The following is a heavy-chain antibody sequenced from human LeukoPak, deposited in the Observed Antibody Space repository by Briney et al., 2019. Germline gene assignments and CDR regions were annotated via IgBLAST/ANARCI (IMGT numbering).Heavy chain of an antibody. J-gene: IGHJ5*01. V-gene: IGHV3-74*01. Sequence: GGSLRLSCAASGFTFSSYFMHWVRQAPGKGLVWVSRIKSDGSSTNYADFVKGRFTISRDNAKNTLYLQMNSLRAEDTAVYYCARVRYCSSASCYSWFDSWGQGTLVTVSS. CDR3: ARVRYCSSASCYSWFDS. CDR2: IKSDGSST. D-gene: IGHD2-2*01. CDR1: GFTFSSYF.